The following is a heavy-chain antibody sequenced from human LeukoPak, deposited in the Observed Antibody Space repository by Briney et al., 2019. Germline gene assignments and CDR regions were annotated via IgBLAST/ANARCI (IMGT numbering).Heavy chain of an antibody. J-gene: IGHJ5*02. CDR3: ARSSSWYGCFDP. V-gene: IGHV4-59*08. CDR1: GGSISSYY. D-gene: IGHD6-13*01. CDR2: IYYSGST. Sequence: SETLSLTCTVSGGSISSYYWSWIRQPPGKGLEWIGYIYYSGSTNYNPSLKSRVTISVDTSKNQFSLKLSSVTAADTAVYYCARSSSWYGCFDPWGQGTLVTVSS.